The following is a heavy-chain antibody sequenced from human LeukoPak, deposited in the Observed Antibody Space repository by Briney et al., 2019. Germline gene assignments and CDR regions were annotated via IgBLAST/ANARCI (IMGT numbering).Heavy chain of an antibody. CDR2: IYTSGST. J-gene: IGHJ4*02. D-gene: IGHD2-2*01. CDR1: GGSISSYY. V-gene: IGHV4-4*07. Sequence: SETLSLTCTVSGGSISSYYWSWIRQPAGKGLEWIGRIYTSGSTNYNPSLKSRVTMSVDTSKNQFSLKLSSVTAADTAVYYCARSTEDCSSTSCYYYFDYWGQGTLVTVSS. CDR3: ARSTEDCSSTSCYYYFDY.